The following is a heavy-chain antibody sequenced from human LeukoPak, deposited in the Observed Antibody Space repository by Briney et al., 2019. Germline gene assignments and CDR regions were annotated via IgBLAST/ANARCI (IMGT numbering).Heavy chain of an antibody. Sequence: LAGGSLRLSCAASGFTFSSYAMSWVRQAPGKGLEWVSAISGSGGSTYYADSVKGRFTISRDNSKNTLYLQMNSLRAEDTAVYYCAKVGPTSRWLQFESFDYWGQGTLVTVSS. J-gene: IGHJ4*02. CDR1: GFTFSSYA. V-gene: IGHV3-23*01. D-gene: IGHD5-24*01. CDR3: AKVGPTSRWLQFESFDY. CDR2: ISGSGGST.